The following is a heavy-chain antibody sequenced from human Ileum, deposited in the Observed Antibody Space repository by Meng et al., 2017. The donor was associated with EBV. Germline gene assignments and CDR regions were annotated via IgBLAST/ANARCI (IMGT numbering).Heavy chain of an antibody. CDR1: GYTFTNYG. Sequence: QVQLVQSGSEVKKPGXSVKVSCKASGYTFTNYGMNWVRQAPGQGLEWMGCIDTKTGNPTYAQGFTGRFVFSLDTSVSTAYLQIDSLKADDTAVYYCARGNGWRFDYWGQGTLVTVSS. V-gene: IGHV7-4-1*01. J-gene: IGHJ4*02. D-gene: IGHD6-19*01. CDR3: ARGNGWRFDY. CDR2: IDTKTGNP.